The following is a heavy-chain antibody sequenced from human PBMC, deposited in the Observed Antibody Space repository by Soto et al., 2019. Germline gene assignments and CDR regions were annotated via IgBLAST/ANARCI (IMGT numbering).Heavy chain of an antibody. CDR1: GFTFSSYA. J-gene: IGHJ2*01. Sequence: EVQLLESGGGLVQPGGSLRLSCAASGFTFSSYAMYWVRQAPGKGLEWVSVISGSGGSTYYADSVKGRFTISRDNSKSTLYLQMNSLRAEDTAVYYCEKDESRRNRGYLDLWGRGTLVTVSS. D-gene: IGHD4-4*01. CDR2: ISGSGGST. V-gene: IGHV3-23*01. CDR3: EKDESRRNRGYLDL.